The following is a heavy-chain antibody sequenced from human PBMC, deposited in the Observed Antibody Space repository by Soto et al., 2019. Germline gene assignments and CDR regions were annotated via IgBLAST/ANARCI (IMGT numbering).Heavy chain of an antibody. CDR2: ISGSGGST. V-gene: IGHV3-23*01. Sequence: GGSLRLSCAASGFTFSSYAMSWVRQAPGKGLEWVSAISGSGGSTYYADSVKGRFTISRDNSKNTLYLQMNSLRAEDTAVYYCAKGDSSGYYYTGDHDAFDIWGQGTMVTVSS. D-gene: IGHD3-22*01. J-gene: IGHJ3*02. CDR1: GFTFSSYA. CDR3: AKGDSSGYYYTGDHDAFDI.